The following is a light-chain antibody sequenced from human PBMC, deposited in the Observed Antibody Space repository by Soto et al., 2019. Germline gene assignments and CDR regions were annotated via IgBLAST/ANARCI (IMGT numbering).Light chain of an antibody. V-gene: IGKV3-11*01. CDR2: DAS. J-gene: IGKJ5*01. CDR3: QQRNSWPLT. Sequence: EIVLTQSPATLSLSPGARATLSCRASQSVGKYLAWYQQKPVQAPRLLIYDASNRATGLPARFSGSGYGTDFTLTLSRIDPDDFAVDYYQQRNSWPLTVGQGTRLEIK. CDR1: QSVGKY.